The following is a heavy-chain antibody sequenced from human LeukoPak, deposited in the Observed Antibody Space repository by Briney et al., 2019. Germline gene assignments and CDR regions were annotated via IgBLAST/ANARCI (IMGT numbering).Heavy chain of an antibody. D-gene: IGHD3-10*01. V-gene: IGHV3-23*01. CDR1: GFTFSSYA. J-gene: IGHJ3*02. Sequence: GGSLRLSCAASGFTFSSYAMSWVRQAPGKGLEWVSAISGSGGSTYYADSVKGWFTISRDNSKNTLYLQMNSLRAEDTAVYYCAKATGGFGEPRAFDIWGQGTMVTVSS. CDR2: ISGSGGST. CDR3: AKATGGFGEPRAFDI.